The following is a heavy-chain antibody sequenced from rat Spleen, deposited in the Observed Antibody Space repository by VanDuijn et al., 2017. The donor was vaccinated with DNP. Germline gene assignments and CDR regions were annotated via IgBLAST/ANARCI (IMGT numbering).Heavy chain of an antibody. CDR3: ARHPYYDGYSSYAMDA. CDR1: GFTFSNYG. Sequence: EVQLVESGGGLVQPGRSLKLSCAASGFTFSNYGMAWVRQAPTKGLEWVASITDSGGSTYYRGSVKGRFTISRDNAKSTLYLQMDSLKSEDTATYYCARHPYYDGYSSYAMDAWGQGTMVTVSS. CDR2: ITDSGGST. V-gene: IGHV5S13*01. D-gene: IGHD1-12*03. J-gene: IGHJ1*01.